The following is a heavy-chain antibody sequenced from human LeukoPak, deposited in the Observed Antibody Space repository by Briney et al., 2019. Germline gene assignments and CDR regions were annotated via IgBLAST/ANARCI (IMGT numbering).Heavy chain of an antibody. Sequence: GGSLRLSCAASGFTVSSNYMSWVRQAPGKGLEWVSVIYSGGSTYYADSVKGRFTISRDNAKNTLYLQMKSLRAEDTAVYNCVIDYYYNMDVWGQGTTVTVSS. J-gene: IGHJ6*02. CDR2: IYSGGST. CDR1: GFTVSSNY. CDR3: VIDYYYNMDV. V-gene: IGHV3-53*01.